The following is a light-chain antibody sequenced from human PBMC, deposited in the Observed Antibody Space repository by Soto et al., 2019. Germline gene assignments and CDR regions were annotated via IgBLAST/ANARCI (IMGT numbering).Light chain of an antibody. CDR3: QHYGSSFT. J-gene: IGKJ3*01. CDR2: AAS. V-gene: IGKV3-20*01. Sequence: IVLTQSPVTLSLSPGERATLSCRAGQGVTSTDVAWDQQKPGQAPRLLNYAASIRATGIPDRFSGSGSGKDFILPIGRLQPEASLVYYCQHYGSSFTFGTGTKVYIK. CDR1: QGVTSTD.